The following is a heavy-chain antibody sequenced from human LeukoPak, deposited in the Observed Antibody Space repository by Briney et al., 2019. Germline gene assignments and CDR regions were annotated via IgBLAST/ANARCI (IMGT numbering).Heavy chain of an antibody. J-gene: IGHJ6*02. Sequence: GGSLRLSCAGSGCTFSSHWMNWVRQAPGKGLEWVASIKDDGSEKHFLDSVNGRFAISRDNAKNSLYLQMSSLRAEDTAVYYCARRGITISGVLVYHYSGLDVWGQGTTVTVSS. CDR1: GCTFSSHW. V-gene: IGHV3-7*02. D-gene: IGHD3-3*01. CDR3: ARRGITISGVLVYHYSGLDV. CDR2: IKDDGSEK.